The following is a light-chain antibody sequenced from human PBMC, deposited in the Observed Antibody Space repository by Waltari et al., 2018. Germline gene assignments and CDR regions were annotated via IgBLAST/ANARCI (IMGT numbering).Light chain of an antibody. CDR1: QNLNTF. V-gene: IGKV1-5*01. J-gene: IGKJ5*01. Sequence: DIQMTQSPSPVSASLGDRVPITCRASQNLNTFLSWYQPKPGAVPNLLISDASTLERGVPSRFSGSGSGTHFTLTISGLQPDDFATYYCQQYYDYPINFGQGTRL. CDR3: QQYYDYPIN. CDR2: DAS.